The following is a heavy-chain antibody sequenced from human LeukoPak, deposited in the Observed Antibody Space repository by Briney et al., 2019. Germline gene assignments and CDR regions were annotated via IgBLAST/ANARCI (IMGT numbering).Heavy chain of an antibody. Sequence: SVKVSCKASGGTFNNYGINWVRQAPGQGLEWMGRIIPMFGTANYAQKFQGRAAITTDESTSTAYMELSSLRSEDTAVYYCARGFYYDSSGHYYAGDHWGQGTLVTVSS. V-gene: IGHV1-69*05. D-gene: IGHD3-22*01. J-gene: IGHJ4*02. CDR3: ARGFYYDSSGHYYAGDH. CDR2: IIPMFGTA. CDR1: GGTFNNYG.